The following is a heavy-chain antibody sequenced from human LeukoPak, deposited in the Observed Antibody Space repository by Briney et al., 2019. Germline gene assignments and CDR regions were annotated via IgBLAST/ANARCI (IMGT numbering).Heavy chain of an antibody. D-gene: IGHD5-24*01. CDR1: GGSISSSSYY. CDR2: IYYSGST. V-gene: IGHV4-39*01. J-gene: IGHJ4*02. CDR3: ARHSPQMGLDY. Sequence: SETLSLTCTVSGGSISSSSYYWGWIRQPPGKGLEWIGSIYYSGSTYYNPSLKSRVTISVDTSKNQFSLKLSSVTAADTAVYYCARHSPQMGLDYWGQGTLVTVSS.